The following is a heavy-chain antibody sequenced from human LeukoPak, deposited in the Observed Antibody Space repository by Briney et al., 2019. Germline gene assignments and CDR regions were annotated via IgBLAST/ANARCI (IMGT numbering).Heavy chain of an antibody. Sequence: GGSLRLSCAASGSGFSFSNAWMTWVRQAPGKGLEWVGRIKSKGDGGTTDYAAPVKDRFTMSRDDSQSTLYLQMNSLKVEDTAIYYCSTDWYDYWGQGTLVTVSS. CDR2: IKSKGDGGTT. CDR3: STDWYDY. V-gene: IGHV3-15*01. J-gene: IGHJ4*02. D-gene: IGHD6-13*01. CDR1: GSGFSFSNAW.